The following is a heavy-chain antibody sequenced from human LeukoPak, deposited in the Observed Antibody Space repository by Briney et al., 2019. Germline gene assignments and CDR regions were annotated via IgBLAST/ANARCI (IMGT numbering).Heavy chain of an antibody. CDR3: ARAWGDSSSWYAEPNAFDI. CDR2: IYYSGST. Sequence: PSETLSLTCTVSGGSISSSSYYWGWIRQPPGTGLEWIGSIYYSGSTYYNPSLKSRVTISVDTSKNQFSLKLSSVTAADTAVYYCARAWGDSSSWYAEPNAFDIWGQGTMVTVSS. D-gene: IGHD6-13*01. V-gene: IGHV4-39*01. CDR1: GGSISSSSYY. J-gene: IGHJ3*02.